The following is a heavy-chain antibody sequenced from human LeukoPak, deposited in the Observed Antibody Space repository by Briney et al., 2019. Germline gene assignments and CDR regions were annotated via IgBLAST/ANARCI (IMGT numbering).Heavy chain of an antibody. D-gene: IGHD2-15*01. Sequence: PSETLSLTCAVSGGSISSGGYSWSWIRQPPGKGLEWIGYIYHSGSTYYNPSLKSRVTISVDRSKNQFSLKLSSVTAADTAVYYCARGLSGYCSGGSCSTFDPWGQGTLVTVSS. CDR1: GGSISSGGYS. J-gene: IGHJ5*02. CDR2: IYHSGST. CDR3: ARGLSGYCSGGSCSTFDP. V-gene: IGHV4-30-2*01.